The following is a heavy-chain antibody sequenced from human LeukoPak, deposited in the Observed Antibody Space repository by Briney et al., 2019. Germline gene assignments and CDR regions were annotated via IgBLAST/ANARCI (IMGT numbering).Heavy chain of an antibody. CDR2: ISVYNGNT. D-gene: IGHD4-23*01. J-gene: IGHJ4*02. V-gene: IGHV1-18*01. Sequence: ASVKVSCKASGYTFTSYGISWVRQAPGQGLEWMGWISVYNGNTNYAQKFQGRVTMTTDTSTSTAYMELRSLRSDDTAVYYCARDYTVVISGPMDYWGQGTLVTVSS. CDR3: ARDYTVVISGPMDY. CDR1: GYTFTSYG.